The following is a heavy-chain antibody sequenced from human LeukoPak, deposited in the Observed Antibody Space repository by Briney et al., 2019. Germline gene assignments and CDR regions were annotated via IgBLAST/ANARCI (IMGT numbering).Heavy chain of an antibody. CDR1: GGSFSGYS. J-gene: IGHJ4*02. CDR3: ARDQLLSADSSGFDY. V-gene: IGHV4-34*01. Sequence: SETLSLTCAVYGGSFSGYSWTWIRQPPGKGLEWIGEINHSGSTNYNPSLKSRVTISVDTSKNQFSLKLSSVTAADTAVYYCARDQLLSADSSGFDYWGQGTLVTVSS. CDR2: INHSGST. D-gene: IGHD3-22*01.